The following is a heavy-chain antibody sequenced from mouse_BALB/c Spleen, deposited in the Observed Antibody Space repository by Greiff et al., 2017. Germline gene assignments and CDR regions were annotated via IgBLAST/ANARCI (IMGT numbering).Heavy chain of an antibody. CDR1: GFTFSDYY. V-gene: IGHV5-4*02. J-gene: IGHJ4*01. CDR2: ISDGGSYT. CDR3: ARDRTMITTGSYYYAMDY. D-gene: IGHD2-4*01. Sequence: EVKLMESGGGLVKPGGSLKLSCAASGFTFSDYYMYWVRQTPEKRLEWVATISDGGSYTYYPDSVKGRFTISRDNAKNNLYLQMSSLKSEDTAMYYCARDRTMITTGSYYYAMDYWGQGTSVTVSS.